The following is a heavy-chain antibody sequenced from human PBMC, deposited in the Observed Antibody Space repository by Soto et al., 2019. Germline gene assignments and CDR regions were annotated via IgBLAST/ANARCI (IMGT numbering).Heavy chain of an antibody. J-gene: IGHJ5*02. CDR1: GFTFSSYG. CDR2: IWYDGSNK. D-gene: IGHD3-3*01. Sequence: QVQLVESGGGVVQPGRSLRLSCAASGFTFSSYGMHWVRQAPGKGLEWVAVIWYDGSNKYYADSVKGRFTISRDNSKNTLYLQRNSLRAEDTAVYYCARDYHPDYDFLSGYYTPSWFDPWCQGTLVTVSS. V-gene: IGHV3-33*01. CDR3: ARDYHPDYDFLSGYYTPSWFDP.